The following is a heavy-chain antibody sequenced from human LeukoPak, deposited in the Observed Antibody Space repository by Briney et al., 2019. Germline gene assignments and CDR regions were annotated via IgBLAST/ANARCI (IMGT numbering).Heavy chain of an antibody. CDR2: ISWNSGSI. D-gene: IGHD6-19*01. J-gene: IGHJ3*02. CDR3: AKDVLSSGGDQNDAFDI. V-gene: IGHV3-9*01. CDR1: GFTFDDYA. Sequence: PGGSLRLSCAASGFTFDDYAMHWVRQAPGKGLEWVSGISWNSGSIGYADSVKGRFTISRDNAKNSLYLQMNSLRAEDTALYYCAKDVLSSGGDQNDAFDIWGQGTMVTVSS.